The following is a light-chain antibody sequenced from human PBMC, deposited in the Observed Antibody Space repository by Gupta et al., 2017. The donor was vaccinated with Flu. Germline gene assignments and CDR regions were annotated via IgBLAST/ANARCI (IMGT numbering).Light chain of an antibody. Sequence: PDTLSVSPGERATLSCRASQSVSSNLAWYQQKPGQAPRLLIYGASTRATGIPARFSGSGSGTEFTLTISSLQSEDFAVYYCQQYKNWPRTFGQGTKVEIK. CDR2: GAS. J-gene: IGKJ1*01. CDR1: QSVSSN. V-gene: IGKV3-15*01. CDR3: QQYKNWPRT.